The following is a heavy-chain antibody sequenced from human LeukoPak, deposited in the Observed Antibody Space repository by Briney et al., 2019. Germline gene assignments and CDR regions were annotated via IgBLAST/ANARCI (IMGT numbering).Heavy chain of an antibody. Sequence: GGSLRLSCAASGFTVSSYAMSWVRQAPGKRLEWGSAISGSGGRTYNADPVKGRFTISRDNSKNTLYLQMNRLRAEDTAVYYCAKDLCSGGSCYFPFSPFDRWGQGTLVSVSS. CDR2: ISGSGGRT. J-gene: IGHJ5*02. CDR1: GFTVSSYA. V-gene: IGHV3-23*01. D-gene: IGHD2-15*01. CDR3: AKDLCSGGSCYFPFSPFDR.